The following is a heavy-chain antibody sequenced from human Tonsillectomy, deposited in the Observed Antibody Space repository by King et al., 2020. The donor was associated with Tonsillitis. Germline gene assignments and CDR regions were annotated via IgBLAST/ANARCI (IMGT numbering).Heavy chain of an antibody. CDR3: AAPVFGSGSFWGL. Sequence: VTLKESGPTLVKPTQTLTLTCTLSGFSVTTSGVGVGWIRQPPGKTLEWLALIYWDEDKRYSPSLKNRLTVTKDTSKNQVVLTMTNMDPEDTATYYCAAPVFGSGSFWGLWGQGVLVTVSS. J-gene: IGHJ4*02. D-gene: IGHD3-10*01. CDR1: GFSVTTSGVG. CDR2: IYWDEDK. V-gene: IGHV2-5*02.